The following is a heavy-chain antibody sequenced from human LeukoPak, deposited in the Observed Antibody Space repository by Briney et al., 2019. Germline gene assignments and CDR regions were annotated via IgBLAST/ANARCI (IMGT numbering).Heavy chain of an antibody. Sequence: GGSLRLSCAASGFSFSSYAMHWVRQAPGKGLEWVAVIWYDGSNQYYADSVKGRFTISRDNSKNTLYLQMNSLRAEDTAVYYCARERAMVRGVIVRGIWFDPWGQGTLVTVSS. CDR1: GFSFSSYA. D-gene: IGHD3-10*01. CDR2: IWYDGSNQ. V-gene: IGHV3-30*19. J-gene: IGHJ5*02. CDR3: ARERAMVRGVIVRGIWFDP.